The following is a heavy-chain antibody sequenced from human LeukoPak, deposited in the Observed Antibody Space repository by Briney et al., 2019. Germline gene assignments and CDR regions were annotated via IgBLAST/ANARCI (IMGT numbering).Heavy chain of an antibody. Sequence: PSETLSLTCTVSGGSVSRGGHYWSWIRQHPGKGLEWIGFTSYSGGTYYNPSLMGRIVISVDTSQNQFSLKMRDVTAADTAVYFRATAEWEYFYFDSWGQGALVAVSS. J-gene: IGHJ4*02. CDR1: GGSVSRGGHY. CDR3: ATAEWEYFYFDS. CDR2: TSYSGGT. D-gene: IGHD2/OR15-2a*01. V-gene: IGHV4-31*03.